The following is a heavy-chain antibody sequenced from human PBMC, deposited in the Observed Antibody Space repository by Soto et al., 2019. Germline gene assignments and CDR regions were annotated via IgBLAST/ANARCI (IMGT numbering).Heavy chain of an antibody. CDR3: ARAVAVAADFDY. CDR1: GYSFTGYA. CDR2: INAGNGNT. J-gene: IGHJ4*02. D-gene: IGHD6-19*01. Sequence: TSVKVSCKASGYSFTGYAMHWVRQAPGQRLEWMGWINAGNGNTKYSQKFQGRVTITRDTSASTAYMELSSLRSEDTAVYYCARAVAVAADFDYWGQGTLVTVS. V-gene: IGHV1-3*01.